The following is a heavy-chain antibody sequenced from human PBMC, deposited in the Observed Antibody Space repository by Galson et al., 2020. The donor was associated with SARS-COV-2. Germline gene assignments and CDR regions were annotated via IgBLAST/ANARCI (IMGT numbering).Heavy chain of an antibody. V-gene: IGHV1-18*01. CDR1: GYTFPNYG. CDR2: INTFSGHT. J-gene: IGHJ4*02. CDR3: ARAPTHYDFWSGYFL. D-gene: IGHD3-3*01. Sequence: ASVKVSCTASGYTFPNYGISWVRPAPGQGLEWMGWINTFSGHTNYAQNVEGRVTMTADTSTRTAYMELRSLRSDDTAVYYCARAPTHYDFWSGYFLWGQGTLVTVSS.